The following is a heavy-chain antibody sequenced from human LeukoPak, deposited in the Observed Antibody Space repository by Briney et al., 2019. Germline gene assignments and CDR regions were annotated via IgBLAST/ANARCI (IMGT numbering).Heavy chain of an antibody. J-gene: IGHJ6*02. CDR3: ATGGYPHYYYGMDV. CDR2: INPNSGGT. CDR1: GYTFTGYY. Sequence: GASVKVSCKASGYTFTGYYMHRVRQAPGQGLEWMGWINPNSGGTNYAQKFQGRVTMTRDTSISTAYMELSRLRSDDTAVYYCATGGYPHYYYGMDVWGQGTTVTVSS. V-gene: IGHV1-2*02. D-gene: IGHD3-22*01.